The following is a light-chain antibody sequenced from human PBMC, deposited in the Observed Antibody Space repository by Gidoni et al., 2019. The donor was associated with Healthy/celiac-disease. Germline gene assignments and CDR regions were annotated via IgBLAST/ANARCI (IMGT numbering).Light chain of an antibody. V-gene: IGKV3-15*01. CDR2: GAS. J-gene: IGKJ1*01. CDR1: QSVRGN. CDR3: QQYNNWPPWT. Sequence: EIVMTQSPATLSVSPGERATLSCRASQSVRGNLALYPQKPGQAPRLLIYGASTMATGIPARFSGSGSGTEFTLTISSLQSEDCAVYYGQQYNNWPPWTFGQGTKVEIK.